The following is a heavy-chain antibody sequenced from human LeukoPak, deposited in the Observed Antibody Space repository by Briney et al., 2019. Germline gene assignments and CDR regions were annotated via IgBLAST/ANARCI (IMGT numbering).Heavy chain of an antibody. D-gene: IGHD6-19*01. CDR2: ISDSGGST. Sequence: PGGSLRLSCAASGFTFSSYAMYWVRQDPGKGLERVSAISDSGGSTFYAASVKGRFTISRDNSKNTLHLLMNSLRAEDTAVYYCARGSRSSGWNHWGQGTLVTVSS. CDR1: GFTFSSYA. J-gene: IGHJ5*02. CDR3: ARGSRSSGWNH. V-gene: IGHV3-23*01.